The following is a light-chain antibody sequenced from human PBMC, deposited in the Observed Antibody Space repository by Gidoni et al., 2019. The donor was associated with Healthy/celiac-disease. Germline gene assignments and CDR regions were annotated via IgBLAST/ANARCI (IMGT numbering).Light chain of an antibody. V-gene: IGLV3-25*02. Sequence: SYELTQPPSVSVSPGQTARITCSGDALPKQYAYWYQQKPGQAPVLVIYKDSERPSGIPERFSGSSSGTTVTLTISGVQAEDEADDYCQSADSSGLVVFGGGTKLTVL. J-gene: IGLJ2*01. CDR2: KDS. CDR3: QSADSSGLVV. CDR1: ALPKQY.